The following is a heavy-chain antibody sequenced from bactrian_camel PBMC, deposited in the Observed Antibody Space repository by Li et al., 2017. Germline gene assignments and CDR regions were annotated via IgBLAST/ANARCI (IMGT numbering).Heavy chain of an antibody. J-gene: IGHJ6*01. CDR2: TGSDGPT. V-gene: IGHV3S63*01. CDR3: AATMGDYALGVPLSPGGCEESDFGW. CDR1: GYTFNT. D-gene: IGHD5*01. Sequence: HVQLVESGGGSALAGGSVRLSCAASGYTFNTFSWFRQAPGKEREGVACTGSDGPTTYADSVKGRFTLSEDSATKTLYLQMDNLKPEDTAIYYCAATMGDYALGVPLSPGGCEESDFGWWGQGTQVTVS.